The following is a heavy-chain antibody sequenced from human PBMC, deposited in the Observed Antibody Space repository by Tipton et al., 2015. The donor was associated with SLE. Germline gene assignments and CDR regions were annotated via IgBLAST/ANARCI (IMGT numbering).Heavy chain of an antibody. CDR2: IIPFFGTA. CDR1: GGTFYSYV. Sequence: QVQLVQSGAEVKKPGSSVKVSCKASGGTFYSYVISWVRQAPGQGLEWMGGIIPFFGTAHYAQKFQGRVTITTDESTSTAYMELSSLRSEDTAVYYCARAGAYSYGYFDYWGQGTLVTVSS. CDR3: ARAGAYSYGYFDY. D-gene: IGHD5-18*01. V-gene: IGHV1-69*01. J-gene: IGHJ4*02.